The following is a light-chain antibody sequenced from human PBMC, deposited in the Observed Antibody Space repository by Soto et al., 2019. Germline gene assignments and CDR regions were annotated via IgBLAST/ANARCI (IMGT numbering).Light chain of an antibody. CDR3: QQYGTSPIT. Sequence: ENVLTQSPGTLSLSPGERATLSCRASQTVSSYLTWYQQRPGQAPRLLIYGASKRATGIPDRFSGSGSGTDFTLTISRLEPEDFALYYCQQYGTSPITFGQGTRLEI. J-gene: IGKJ5*01. CDR2: GAS. V-gene: IGKV3-20*01. CDR1: QTVSSY.